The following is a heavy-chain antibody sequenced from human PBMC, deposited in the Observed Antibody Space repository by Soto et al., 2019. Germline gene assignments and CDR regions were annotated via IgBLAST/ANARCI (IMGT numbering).Heavy chain of an antibody. J-gene: IGHJ4*02. D-gene: IGHD3-10*02. CDR3: ARCSGAAGFDY. V-gene: IGHV4-31*03. Sequence: QVQLQESGPGLVKPSQTLSLTCTVSGGSISSGGYYWSWSRQHPGKGLEWIGYIYYSGSTYYNPSLKSRGTISVDTSKNQFSLKLSSVTAADTAVYYCARCSGAAGFDYWGQGTLVTVSS. CDR1: GGSISSGGYY. CDR2: IYYSGST.